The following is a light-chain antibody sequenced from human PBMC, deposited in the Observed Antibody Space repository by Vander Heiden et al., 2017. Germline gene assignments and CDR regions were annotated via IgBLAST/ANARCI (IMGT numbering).Light chain of an antibody. CDR2: KDS. CDR1: ALPKQY. Sequence: SYELTQPPPVSVSPGQTARLTCSGDALPKQYAYWYQQKPGQAPVLVIYKDSERPSGIPERFSGSSSGKTVTLTISGVQAEDEADYYCQSADSSGTWVFGGGTKLTVL. J-gene: IGLJ2*01. V-gene: IGLV3-25*03. CDR3: QSADSSGTWV.